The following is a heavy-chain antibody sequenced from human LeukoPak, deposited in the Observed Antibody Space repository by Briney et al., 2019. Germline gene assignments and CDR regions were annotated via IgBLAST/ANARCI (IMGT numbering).Heavy chain of an antibody. D-gene: IGHD2-2*01. CDR1: GGSFSGYY. CDR3: ARACPYRGYCSSTSRRVQWLRSSRDAFDI. V-gene: IGHV4-34*12. CDR2: IIHSGGT. J-gene: IGHJ3*02. Sequence: SETLSLICAVYGGSFSGYYWSWIRQPLGKGLEWFGEIIHSGGTNYNPSLKSRATISVDTSKTQFSLKLSSVTAADTAVYYCARACPYRGYCSSTSRRVQWLRSSRDAFDIWGQGTMVTLSS.